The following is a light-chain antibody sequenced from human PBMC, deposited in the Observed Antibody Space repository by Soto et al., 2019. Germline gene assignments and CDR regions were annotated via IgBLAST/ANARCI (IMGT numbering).Light chain of an antibody. J-gene: IGLJ1*01. V-gene: IGLV2-14*01. CDR1: SSDFGGDNH. CDR2: DVS. Sequence: QSALTQPASVSGSPGQSITISCTGASSDFGGDNHVSWYQQYPGKAPKLLIYDVSNRPSGVSYRFSGSKSVNTASLTVSGPQAEDEADYYCSSHDTSRVFGSGTKLTVL. CDR3: SSHDTSRV.